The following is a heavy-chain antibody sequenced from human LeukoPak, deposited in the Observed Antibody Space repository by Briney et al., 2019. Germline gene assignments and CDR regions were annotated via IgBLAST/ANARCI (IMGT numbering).Heavy chain of an antibody. D-gene: IGHD1-14*01. CDR2: IRYSDSTV. J-gene: IGHJ4*02. V-gene: IGHV3-11*01. CDR3: ARSASELDY. Sequence: PGGSLRLSCATSGFTFSDYYMTWIRQTPGKGLEWISYIRYSDSTVGYADSVRGRFTISRDNAKNSLYLQMNSLRAEDTAVYYCARSASELDYWGQGTLVTVSS. CDR1: GFTFSDYY.